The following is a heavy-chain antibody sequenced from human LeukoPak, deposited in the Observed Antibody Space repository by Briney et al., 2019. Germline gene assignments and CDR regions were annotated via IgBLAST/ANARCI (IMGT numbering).Heavy chain of an antibody. J-gene: IGHJ4*02. CDR2: ISWNSGSI. V-gene: IGHV3-9*01. CDR1: GFTFDDYA. D-gene: IGHD6-19*01. CDR3: AKEIAVAGTSHYFDY. Sequence: GGSLRFSCAASGFTFDDYAMHWVRQAPGKGLEWVSGISWNSGSIGYADSVKGRFTISRDNAKNSLYLQMNSLRAEDTALYYCAKEIAVAGTSHYFDYWGQGTLVTVSS.